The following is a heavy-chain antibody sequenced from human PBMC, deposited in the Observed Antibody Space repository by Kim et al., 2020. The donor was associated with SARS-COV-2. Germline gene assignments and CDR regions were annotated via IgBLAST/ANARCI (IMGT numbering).Heavy chain of an antibody. CDR3: ARFRMNWNYVPDYYYGMDV. D-gene: IGHD1-7*01. J-gene: IGHJ6*02. V-gene: IGHV4-59*13. CDR1: GGSISSYY. CDR2: IYYSGST. Sequence: SETLSLTCTVSGGSISSYYWSWIRQPPGKGLEWIGYIYYSGSTNYNPSLKSRVTISVDTSKNQFSLKLSSVTAADTAVYYCARFRMNWNYVPDYYYGMDVWGQGTTVTVSS.